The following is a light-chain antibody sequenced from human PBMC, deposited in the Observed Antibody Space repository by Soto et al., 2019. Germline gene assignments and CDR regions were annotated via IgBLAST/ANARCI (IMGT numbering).Light chain of an antibody. CDR3: CSFAGCTRV. J-gene: IGLJ1*01. CDR2: EVS. V-gene: IGLV2-23*02. CDR1: SSDVGNYNL. Sequence: QSALTQPASVSGSPGQSITISCTGTSSDVGNYNLVSWYQQHPGKAPKLMIYEVSKRPSGVSNRFSGSKSGNTASLTISGLQPYYEADYYCCSFAGCTRVFGTGTNLNVL.